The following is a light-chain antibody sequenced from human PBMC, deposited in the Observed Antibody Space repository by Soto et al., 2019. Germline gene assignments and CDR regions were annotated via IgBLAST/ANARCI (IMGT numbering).Light chain of an antibody. CDR1: QSLLHSNGYNY. CDR3: MQDLQARWT. Sequence: DIVMTQSPLSLPVTPGEPASISCRSSQSLLHSNGYNYLDWYLQKPGQSPQLLIYLGSNRASGVPDRFSGSGSGTDFTLKISRVEAEDVGVYYCMQDLQARWTFGHGTKVEIK. CDR2: LGS. J-gene: IGKJ1*01. V-gene: IGKV2-28*01.